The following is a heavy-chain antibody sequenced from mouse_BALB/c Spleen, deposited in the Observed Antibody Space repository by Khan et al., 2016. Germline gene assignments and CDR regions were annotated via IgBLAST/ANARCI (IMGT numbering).Heavy chain of an antibody. Sequence: QIQLVQSGPELKKPGETVRISCKASGYTFTTAGMQWVQKMPGKGLKWIGWINTHSGVPKYAEDLKGRFAFSLETSASTAYLQISNLKNEDTATYFCARSYRYDGAVDYWGRGTSVTVSS. CDR3: ARSYRYDGAVDY. V-gene: IGHV9-4*02. D-gene: IGHD2-14*01. J-gene: IGHJ4*01. CDR2: INTHSGVP. CDR1: GYTFTTAG.